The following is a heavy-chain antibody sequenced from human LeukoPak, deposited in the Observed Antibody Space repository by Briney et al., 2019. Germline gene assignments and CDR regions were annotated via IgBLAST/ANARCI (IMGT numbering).Heavy chain of an antibody. D-gene: IGHD2-2*01. CDR1: GFTFSSYS. J-gene: IGHJ5*02. Sequence: TGGSLRLSCAASGFTFSSYSMNWVRQAPGKGLEWVSSISSSSSYIYYADSVKGRFTISRDNAKNSLYLQMNSLRPEDMALYYCAKGNGPSSSSSWELAGANWFDPWGQGTQVTVSS. V-gene: IGHV3-21*04. CDR3: AKGNGPSSSSSWELAGANWFDP. CDR2: ISSSSSYI.